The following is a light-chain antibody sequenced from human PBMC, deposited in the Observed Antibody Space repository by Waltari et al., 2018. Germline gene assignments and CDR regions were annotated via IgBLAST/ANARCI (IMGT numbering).Light chain of an antibody. J-gene: IGLJ2*01. CDR1: NIEDKS. Sequence: YVLTQPPSVSVAPGQTAKITCGGDNIEDKSVNWYKQRPGQAPVLVVSDDSDRPSGIPERFSGSNSGKATLTISRVEAGDEADYYCQVWDSTSDHVVFGGGTKLTVL. V-gene: IGLV3-21*02. CDR2: DDS. CDR3: QVWDSTSDHVV.